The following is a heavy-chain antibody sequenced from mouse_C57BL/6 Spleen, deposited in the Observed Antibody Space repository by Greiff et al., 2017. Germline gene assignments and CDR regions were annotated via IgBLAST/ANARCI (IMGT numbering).Heavy chain of an antibody. J-gene: IGHJ1*03. CDR3: ARGGHYYGSSPYWYFDV. CDR2: ISYDGSN. CDR1: GYSITSGYY. V-gene: IGHV3-6*01. D-gene: IGHD1-1*01. Sequence: EVKVEESGPGLVKPSQSLSLTCSVTGYSITSGYYWNWIRQFPGNKLEWMGYISYDGSNNYNPSLKNRISITRDTSKNQFFLKLNSVTTEDTATYYWARGGHYYGSSPYWYFDVWGTGTTVTVSS.